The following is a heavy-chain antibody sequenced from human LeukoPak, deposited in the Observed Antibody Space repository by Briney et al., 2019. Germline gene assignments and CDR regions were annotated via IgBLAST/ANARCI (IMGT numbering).Heavy chain of an antibody. CDR2: ISSSSSYT. D-gene: IGHD2-2*01. V-gene: IGHV3-11*05. Sequence: GGSLRLSCAAFGFTFSTYAMSWIRQAPGKGLEWVSYISSSSSYTNYADSVKGRFTISRDNAKNSLYLQMNSLRAEDTAVYYCARVFNVVVPAASYYYGMDVWGQGTTVTVSS. J-gene: IGHJ6*02. CDR1: GFTFSTYA. CDR3: ARVFNVVVPAASYYYGMDV.